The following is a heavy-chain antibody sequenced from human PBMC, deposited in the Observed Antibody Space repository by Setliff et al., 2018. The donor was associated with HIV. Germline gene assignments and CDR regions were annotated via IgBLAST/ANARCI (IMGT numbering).Heavy chain of an antibody. V-gene: IGHV1-69-2*01. J-gene: IGHJ6*03. CDR3: ATGVGVVPAARVNPYYYYYMDV. CDR2: VDPEHGET. Sequence: ASVKVSCKASGYIFTDYYIHWVRQAPGKGLEWMGRVDPEHGETIYAEKFQGSVIITADTSTDTAYMELSSLRSEDTAVYYCATGVGVVPAARVNPYYYYYMDVWGKGTTVTVSS. D-gene: IGHD2-2*01. CDR1: GYIFTDYY.